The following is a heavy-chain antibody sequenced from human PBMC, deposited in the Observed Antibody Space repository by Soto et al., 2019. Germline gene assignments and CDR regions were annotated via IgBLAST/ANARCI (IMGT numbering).Heavy chain of an antibody. J-gene: IGHJ6*02. CDR1: GFTFSSYA. CDR2: ISGSGGST. V-gene: IGHV3-23*01. Sequence: PGGSLRLSCAASGFTFSSYAMSWVRQAPGKGLEWVSAISGSGGSTYYADSVKGRFTISRDNSKNTLYLQMNSLRAEDTAVYYCAKSACSSTSCAPIYYYYGMDVWGQGTTVTVSS. D-gene: IGHD2-2*01. CDR3: AKSACSSTSCAPIYYYYGMDV.